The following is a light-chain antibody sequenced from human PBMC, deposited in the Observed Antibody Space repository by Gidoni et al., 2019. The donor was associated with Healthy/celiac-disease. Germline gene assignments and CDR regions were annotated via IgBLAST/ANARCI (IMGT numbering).Light chain of an antibody. Sequence: EIVVTPSPAPPSVSPWERATLLCRASPSVPSYLAWYQQKPGQAPRLLIYGASTRATGIPDRFSGSGSGTEFTLTISRLQAEDVAVYYCKQDNKWPRAFGQGTKVEIK. CDR3: KQDNKWPRA. CDR2: GAS. CDR1: PSVPSY. V-gene: IGKV3-15*01. J-gene: IGKJ1*01.